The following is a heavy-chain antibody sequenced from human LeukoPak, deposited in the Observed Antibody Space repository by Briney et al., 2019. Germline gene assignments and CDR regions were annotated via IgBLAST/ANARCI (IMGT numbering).Heavy chain of an antibody. V-gene: IGHV4-59*11. D-gene: IGHD6-19*01. Sequence: SETLSLTCTVSGGSISSHYWSWIRQPPGKGLEWIGYIYYSGNTNYNPSLKSRVTISVDTSKNQFSLKLSSVTAADTAVYYCAREVVAVASGDWFDPWGQGTLVTVSS. J-gene: IGHJ5*02. CDR2: IYYSGNT. CDR1: GGSISSHY. CDR3: AREVVAVASGDWFDP.